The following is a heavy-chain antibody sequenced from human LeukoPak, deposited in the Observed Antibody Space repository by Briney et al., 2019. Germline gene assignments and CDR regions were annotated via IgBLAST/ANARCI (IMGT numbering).Heavy chain of an antibody. J-gene: IGHJ1*01. CDR1: GFTFSSYA. D-gene: IGHD3-22*01. CDR2: ISGSGGRT. V-gene: IGHV3-23*01. CDR3: AKVRSSGYYYHYFQH. Sequence: PGGSLRLSCAASGFTFSSYAMSWVRQAPGKGLEWVSAISGSGGRTYYADSVKGRFTISRDNSKNTLYLQMNSLRAEDTAVYYCAKVRSSGYYYHYFQHWGQGTLVTVSS.